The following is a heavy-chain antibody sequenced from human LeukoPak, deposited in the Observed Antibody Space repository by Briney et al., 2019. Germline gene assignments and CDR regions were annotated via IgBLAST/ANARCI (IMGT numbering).Heavy chain of an antibody. CDR2: ISHTGIA. J-gene: IGHJ4*02. CDR3: TGHAIFFFDY. D-gene: IGHD3-3*01. V-gene: IGHV4-34*01. CDR1: GGSFSGYH. Sequence: TSETLSLTCAVYGGSFSGYHWSWIRQSPGKGLEWIGEISHTGIASYNPSLKSRVAISVDASKNQFSLRMDSVIAADRAVYDSTGHAIFFFDYWGRGTLVTVSS.